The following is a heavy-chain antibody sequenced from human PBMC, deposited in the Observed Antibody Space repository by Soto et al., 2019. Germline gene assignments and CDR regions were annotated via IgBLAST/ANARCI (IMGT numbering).Heavy chain of an antibody. Sequence: PSETLSLTCTVSGGSLSDNDYYWSWIRQPPGEGLEWIGTISHTGTAYYNPSLESRVAISVDTSENQLSLELSSVTAADTAVYYCAREGLLLFGELSIRPPDYYYYGMDVWGQGTTVTVSS. J-gene: IGHJ6*02. D-gene: IGHD3-10*01. CDR1: GGSLSDNDYY. CDR2: ISHTGTA. CDR3: AREGLLLFGELSIRPPDYYYYGMDV. V-gene: IGHV4-39*02.